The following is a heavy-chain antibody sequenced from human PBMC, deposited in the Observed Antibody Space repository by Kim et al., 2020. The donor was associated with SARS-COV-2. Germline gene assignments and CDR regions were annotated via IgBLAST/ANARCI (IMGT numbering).Heavy chain of an antibody. Sequence: GGSLRLSCAASGFTFSSYGMHWVRQAPGKGLEWVAVISYDGSNKYYADSVKGRFTISRDNSKNTLYLQMNSLRAEDTAVYYCAKEIDYWGQGTLVTVSS. CDR1: GFTFSSYG. CDR2: ISYDGSNK. V-gene: IGHV3-30*18. CDR3: AKEIDY. J-gene: IGHJ4*02.